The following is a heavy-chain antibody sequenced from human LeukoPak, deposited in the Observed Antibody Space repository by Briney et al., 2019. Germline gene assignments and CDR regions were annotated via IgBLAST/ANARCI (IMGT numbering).Heavy chain of an antibody. J-gene: IGHJ4*02. Sequence: PGRSLRLSCAASGFTFSSYAMHWVRQAPGKGLEWVAAISHDGSNKYYADSVKGRFTITRDNSKNALYLQMNSLRAKDTAVYYCTSGTIPSAATFDHWGQGTLVTVSS. CDR2: ISHDGSNK. V-gene: IGHV3-30-3*01. CDR3: TSGTIPSAATFDH. D-gene: IGHD2-15*01. CDR1: GFTFSSYA.